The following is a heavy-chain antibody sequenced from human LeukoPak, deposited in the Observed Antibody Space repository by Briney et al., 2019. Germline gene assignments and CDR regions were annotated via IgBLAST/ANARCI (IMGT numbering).Heavy chain of an antibody. V-gene: IGHV4-59*12. CDR3: ARTPNIYYYDSSGYYRYFDL. J-gene: IGHJ2*01. CDR1: GGSFSGYY. D-gene: IGHD3-22*01. Sequence: SETLSLTCAVYGGSFSGYYWSWIRQPPGKGLEWIGYIYYSGSTNYNPSLKSRVTMSVDTSKNQFSLKLSSVTAADTAVYYCARTPNIYYYDSSGYYRYFDLWGRGTLVTVSS. CDR2: IYYSGST.